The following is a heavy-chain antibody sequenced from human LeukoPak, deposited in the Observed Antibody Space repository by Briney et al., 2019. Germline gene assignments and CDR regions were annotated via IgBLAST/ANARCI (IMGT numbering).Heavy chain of an antibody. CDR2: IYYSGST. CDR3: ARGCGGDCYSDYYYGMDV. V-gene: IGHV4-31*03. D-gene: IGHD2-21*02. Sequence: PSETLSLTCTVSGGSISSGGYYWSWIRQHPGKGLGWIGYIYYSGSTYYNPSLKSRVTISVDTSKNQFSLKPSSVTAADTAVYYCARGCGGDCYSDYYYGMDVWGQGTTVTVSS. CDR1: GGSISSGGYY. J-gene: IGHJ6*02.